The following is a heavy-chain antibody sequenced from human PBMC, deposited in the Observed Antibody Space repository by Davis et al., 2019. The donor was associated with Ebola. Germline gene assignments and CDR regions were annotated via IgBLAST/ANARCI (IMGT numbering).Heavy chain of an antibody. CDR1: GFTFSSYW. CDR2: IKQDGSEK. D-gene: IGHD3-16*01. CDR3: ARVDYIWGSLNDY. V-gene: IGHV3-7*03. Sequence: GESLKISCAASGFTFSSYWISWVRQAPGKGLEWVANIKQDGSEKYYVDSVKGRFTISRDNAKNSLYLQMNSLRAEDTAVYYCARVDYIWGSLNDYWGQGTLVTVSS. J-gene: IGHJ4*02.